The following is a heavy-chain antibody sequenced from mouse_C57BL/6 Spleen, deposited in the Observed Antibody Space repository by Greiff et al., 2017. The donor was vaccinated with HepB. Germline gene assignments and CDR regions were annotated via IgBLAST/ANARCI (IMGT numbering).Heavy chain of an antibody. Sequence: VQLQQSGPVLVKPGASVKMSCKASGYTFTDYYMNWVKQSHGKSLEWIGVINPYNGGTSYNQKFKGKATLTVDKSSSTAYMELNSLTSEDSAVYYCASGSYYYFDDWGQGTTLTVSS. CDR1: GYTFTDYY. CDR2: INPYNGGT. J-gene: IGHJ2*01. V-gene: IGHV1-19*01. CDR3: ASGSYYYFDD. D-gene: IGHD1-1*01.